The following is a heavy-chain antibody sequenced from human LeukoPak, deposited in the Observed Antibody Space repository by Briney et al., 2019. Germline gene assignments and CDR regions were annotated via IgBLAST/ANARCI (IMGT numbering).Heavy chain of an antibody. CDR1: GGSISSYY. Sequence: MPSETLSLTCTVSGGSISSYYWSWIRQPPGKGLEWIGYVYYSGSTNYNPSLKSRVTISVDTSKNQFSLKLSSVTAADTAVYYCARSSKRYYYSMDVWGQGTTVTVSS. V-gene: IGHV4-59*08. CDR3: ARSSKRYYYSMDV. CDR2: VYYSGST. J-gene: IGHJ6*02.